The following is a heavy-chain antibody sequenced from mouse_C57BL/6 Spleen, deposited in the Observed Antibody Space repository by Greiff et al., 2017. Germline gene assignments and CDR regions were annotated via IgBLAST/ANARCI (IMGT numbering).Heavy chain of an antibody. D-gene: IGHD1-1*01. CDR2: IDPANGNT. Sequence: EVKLVESVAELVRPGASVKLSCTASGFNIKNTYMHWVKQRPEQGLEWIGRIDPANGNTKYAPKFQGKATITADTSSNTAYLQLSSLTSEDTAIYYCARPPHYYGSSYDFAYWGQGTLVTVSA. CDR3: ARPPHYYGSSYDFAY. CDR1: GFNIKNTY. J-gene: IGHJ3*01. V-gene: IGHV14-3*01.